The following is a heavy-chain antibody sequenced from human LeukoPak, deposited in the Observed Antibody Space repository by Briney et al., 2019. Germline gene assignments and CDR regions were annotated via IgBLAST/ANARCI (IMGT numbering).Heavy chain of an antibody. CDR3: AREYRYYYGSGSYYEIYYFDY. J-gene: IGHJ4*02. V-gene: IGHV1-18*01. D-gene: IGHD3-10*01. Sequence: ASVKVSCKASGYTFTSYGISWVRQAPGQGLEWMGWISAYNGNTNYAQKLQGRVTMTTDTSTSTAYMELRSLRSDDTAVYYCAREYRYYYGSGSYYEIYYFDYWGQGTLVTVSS. CDR2: ISAYNGNT. CDR1: GYTFTSYG.